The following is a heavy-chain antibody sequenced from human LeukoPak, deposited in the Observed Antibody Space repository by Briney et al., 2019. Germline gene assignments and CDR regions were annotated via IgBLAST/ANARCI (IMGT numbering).Heavy chain of an antibody. CDR1: GGSISSYY. D-gene: IGHD6-19*01. CDR3: ARVKAVADRYYYYYYMDV. CDR2: IYYSGST. Sequence: SETLSLTCTVSGGSISSYYWSWIRQPPGKGLEWIGYIYYSGSTNYNPSLKSRVTISVDTSKNQFSLKLSSVTAADTAVYYCARVKAVADRYYYYYYMDVWGKGTTVTIPS. J-gene: IGHJ6*03. V-gene: IGHV4-59*01.